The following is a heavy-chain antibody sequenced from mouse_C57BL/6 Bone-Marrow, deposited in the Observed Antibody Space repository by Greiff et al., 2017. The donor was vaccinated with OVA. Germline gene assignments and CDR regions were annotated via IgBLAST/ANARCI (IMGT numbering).Heavy chain of an antibody. J-gene: IGHJ3*01. CDR3: ARRDYKVWFAY. CDR1: GYAFTNYL. V-gene: IGHV1-54*01. Sequence: QVQLQQSGAELVRPGTSVKVSCKASGYAFTNYLIEWVKQRPGQGLEWIGVINPGSGGTNYNEKFKGKATLTADKSSSTAYMQLSSLTSEDSAVYFCARRDYKVWFAYWGQGTLVTVSA. CDR2: INPGSGGT. D-gene: IGHD2-4*01.